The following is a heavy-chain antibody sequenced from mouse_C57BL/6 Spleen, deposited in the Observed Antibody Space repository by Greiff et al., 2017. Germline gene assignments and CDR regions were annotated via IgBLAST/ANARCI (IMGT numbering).Heavy chain of an antibody. V-gene: IGHV1-64*01. CDR1: GYTFTSYW. CDR3: ARATTVVEDWYFDV. J-gene: IGHJ1*03. Sequence: QVQLKQPGAELVKPGASVKLSCKASGYTFTSYWMHWVKQRPGQGLEWIGMIHPNSGSTNYNEKFKSKATLTVDKSSSTAYMQLSSLTSEDSAVYYCARATTVVEDWYFDVWGTGTTVTVSS. D-gene: IGHD1-1*01. CDR2: IHPNSGST.